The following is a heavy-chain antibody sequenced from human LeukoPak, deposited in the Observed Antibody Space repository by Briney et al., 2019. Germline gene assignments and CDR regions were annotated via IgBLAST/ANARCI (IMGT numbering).Heavy chain of an antibody. D-gene: IGHD3-10*02. Sequence: SETLSLTCTVSGYSISSGYYWGWIRQPPGKGLEWIGSIYHSGSTYYNASLESRITISVDTSKNQFSLKLSSVTAADTAVYYCATQILLCHYYWGQGTLVSVSS. V-gene: IGHV4-38-2*02. J-gene: IGHJ4*02. CDR3: ATQILLCHYY. CDR1: GYSISSGYY. CDR2: IYHSGST.